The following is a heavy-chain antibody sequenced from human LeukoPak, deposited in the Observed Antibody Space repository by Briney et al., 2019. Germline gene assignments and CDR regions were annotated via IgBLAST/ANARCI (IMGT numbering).Heavy chain of an antibody. CDR2: IIPIFGTA. CDR1: GGTFSSYA. J-gene: IGHJ4*02. CDR3: ARDNPGASFDY. V-gene: IGHV1-69*13. D-gene: IGHD1-26*01. Sequence: ASVKVSCKASGGTFSSYAISWVRQAPGQGLEWMGGIIPIFGTANYAQKFQGRVTITADESTSTAYMELSSLRSDDTTVYYCARDNPGASFDYWGQGTLVTVSS.